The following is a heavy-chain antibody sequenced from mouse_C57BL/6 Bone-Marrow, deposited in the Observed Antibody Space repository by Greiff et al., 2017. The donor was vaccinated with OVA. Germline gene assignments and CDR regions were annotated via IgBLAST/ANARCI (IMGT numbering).Heavy chain of an antibody. CDR1: GFTFSDYY. CDR2: ISNGGGST. J-gene: IGHJ3*01. V-gene: IGHV5-12*01. D-gene: IGHD2-3*01. CDR3: ASHGGYYLAWFAY. Sequence: EVKLVESGGGLVQPGGSLKLSCAASGFTFSDYYMYWVRQTPEKRLEWVAYISNGGGSTYYPDTVKGRFTISRDNAKNTLYLQMSRLKSEDTAMYYCASHGGYYLAWFAYWGQGTLVTVSA.